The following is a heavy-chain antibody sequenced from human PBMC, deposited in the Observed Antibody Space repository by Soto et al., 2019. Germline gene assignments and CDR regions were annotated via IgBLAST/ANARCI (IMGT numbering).Heavy chain of an antibody. J-gene: IGHJ4*02. V-gene: IGHV3-21*01. CDR2: ISSSSSYI. CDR1: GFTFSSYS. Sequence: PGGSLRLSCAASGFTFSSYSMNWVRQAPGKGLEWVSSISSSSSYIYYADSVKGRFTISRDNAKNSLYLQMNSLRAEDTAVYYCARDLLSLYCSGGSCYSGGPPNVGYWGQGT. D-gene: IGHD2-15*01. CDR3: ARDLLSLYCSGGSCYSGGPPNVGY.